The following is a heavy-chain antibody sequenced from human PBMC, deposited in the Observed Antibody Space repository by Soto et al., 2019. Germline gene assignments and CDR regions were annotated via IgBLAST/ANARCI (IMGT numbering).Heavy chain of an antibody. CDR1: GFTFSSYG. J-gene: IGHJ6*01. D-gene: IGHD2-15*01. CDR2: IWYDGSNK. V-gene: IGHV3-33*01. Sequence: GGSLRLSCAASGFTFSSYGMHWVRQAPGKGLEWVAVIWYDGSNKYYADSVKGRFTISRDNSKNTLYLQMNSLRAEDTAVYHWARDPRSSRYYCMDGCQKGSRGTVSS. CDR3: ARDPRSSRYYCMDG.